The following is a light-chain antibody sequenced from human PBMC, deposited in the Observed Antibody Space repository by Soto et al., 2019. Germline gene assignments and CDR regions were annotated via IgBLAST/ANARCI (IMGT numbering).Light chain of an antibody. Sequence: PPSVSVSPGQTARITCSGDALPKQYSYWYQQKPGQAPRLLLLSASSRLSDIPARFSGSGSGTEFTLTISGLQSEDVAVYYCHHFNTWPPKAFGQGTKVDIK. CDR3: HHFNTWPPKA. V-gene: IGKV3-15*01. CDR1: LPKQYS. J-gene: IGKJ1*01. CDR2: SAS.